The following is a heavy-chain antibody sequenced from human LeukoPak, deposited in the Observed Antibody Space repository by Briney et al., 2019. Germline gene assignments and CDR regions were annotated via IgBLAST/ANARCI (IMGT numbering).Heavy chain of an antibody. Sequence: GGSLRLSCAASGFTFSSYWMSWVRQAPGKGLEWVSVLYSDGTTYYADSVKGRFTISRDNSRNTLFLQTNNLRAEDTAVYYCARAAYDSNGYTANHDYWGQGTLVTVSS. CDR3: ARAAYDSNGYTANHDY. D-gene: IGHD3-22*01. J-gene: IGHJ4*02. V-gene: IGHV3-53*01. CDR1: GFTFSSYW. CDR2: LYSDGTT.